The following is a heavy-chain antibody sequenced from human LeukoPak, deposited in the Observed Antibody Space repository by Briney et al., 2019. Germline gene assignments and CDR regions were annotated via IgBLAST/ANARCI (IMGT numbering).Heavy chain of an antibody. V-gene: IGHV1-69*13. CDR2: IIPIFGTA. J-gene: IGHJ1*01. D-gene: IGHD2-2*01. CDR1: GGTFSSYA. CDR3: AREEDEMVPAATYFQH. Sequence: ASVKVSCKASGGTFSSYAISWVRQAPGQGLEWMGGIIPIFGTANYAQKFQGRVTITADESTSTAYMELSSLRSEDTAVYYCAREEDEMVPAATYFQHWGQGTLVTVSS.